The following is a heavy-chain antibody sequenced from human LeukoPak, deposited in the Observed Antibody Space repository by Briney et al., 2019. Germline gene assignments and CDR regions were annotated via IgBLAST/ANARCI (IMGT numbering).Heavy chain of an antibody. J-gene: IGHJ4*02. CDR3: AKGTPYDYFDY. Sequence: GGSLRLSCAASGFTFSLYWMNWVRRAPGKGLEWVANIKQDGSEKNYVDSVKGRLTISRDNAKNSLYLQMNNLRVEDTAMYYCAKGTPYDYFDYWGQGTLVTVSS. V-gene: IGHV3-7*03. CDR2: IKQDGSEK. CDR1: GFTFSLYW. D-gene: IGHD3-16*01.